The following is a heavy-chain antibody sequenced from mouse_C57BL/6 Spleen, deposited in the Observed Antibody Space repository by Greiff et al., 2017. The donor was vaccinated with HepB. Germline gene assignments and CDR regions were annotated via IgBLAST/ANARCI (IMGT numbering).Heavy chain of an antibody. V-gene: IGHV1-81*01. CDR3: TKGIATVVAHWYFDV. CDR1: GYTFTSYG. D-gene: IGHD1-1*01. J-gene: IGHJ1*03. CDR2: IYPRSGNT. Sequence: VKLLESGAELARPGASVKLSCKASGYTFTSYGISWVKQRTGQGLEWIGEIYPRSGNTYYNEKFKGKATLTADKSSSTAYMELRSLTSEDSAVYFCTKGIATVVAHWYFDVWGTGTTVTVSS.